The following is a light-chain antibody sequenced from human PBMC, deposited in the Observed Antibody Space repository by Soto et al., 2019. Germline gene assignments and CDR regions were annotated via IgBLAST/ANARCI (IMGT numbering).Light chain of an antibody. J-gene: IGKJ5*01. V-gene: IGKV1-39*01. CDR3: QQSYNSPPIT. Sequence: IQMTQSPSSLSASVGDRVTITCRAGQSIFSSLNWYQQRPGKAPTLLIYAASNLQSGFPSRFRDSGYGTDFALTITSLQPEDFAIYYCQQSYNSPPITFGQGTRLEIK. CDR1: QSIFSS. CDR2: AAS.